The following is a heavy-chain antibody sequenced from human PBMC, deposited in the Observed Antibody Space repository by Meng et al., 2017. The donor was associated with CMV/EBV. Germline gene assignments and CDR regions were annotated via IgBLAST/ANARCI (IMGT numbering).Heavy chain of an antibody. CDR3: ARDGGSRGYYFDY. J-gene: IGHJ4*02. CDR1: GFTFSSYS. D-gene: IGHD1-26*01. Sequence: EVQLVESGGGLVKPGGSLRLSCAASGFTFSSYSMNWVRQAPGKGLEWVSSISSSSSYIYYADSVKGRFTISRDNAKNSLYLQMNSLRAEDTAVYYCARDGGSRGYYFDYWGQGTLGTVAS. CDR2: ISSSSSYI. V-gene: IGHV3-21*01.